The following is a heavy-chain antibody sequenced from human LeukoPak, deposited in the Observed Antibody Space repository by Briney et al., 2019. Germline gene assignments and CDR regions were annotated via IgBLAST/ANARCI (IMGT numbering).Heavy chain of an antibody. Sequence: ASVKVSCKASGYTFTGYYMHWVRQAPGQGLEWMGRINPNSGGTNYAQKFQGRVTMTRDTSISTAYMELSRLRSDDTAVYYCARDSRFYYYYGMDVWGQGTTVTVS. CDR2: INPNSGGT. CDR1: GYTFTGYY. J-gene: IGHJ6*02. V-gene: IGHV1-2*06. CDR3: ARDSRFYYYYGMDV. D-gene: IGHD3-16*01.